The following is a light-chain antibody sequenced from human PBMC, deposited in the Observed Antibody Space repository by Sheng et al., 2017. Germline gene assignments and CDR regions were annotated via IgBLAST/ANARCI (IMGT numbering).Light chain of an antibody. CDR1: QNINNN. CDR3: HQRSNWPPVT. CDR2: GAS. Sequence: EIVMTQSPATLSVSPGERATLSCRASQNINNNLAWYQQRPGQPPSLLVYGASTRATGIPARFSGSGSGTDFTLTISRLEPEDFAVYYCHQRSNWPPVTFGQGTRLEIK. V-gene: IGKV3-15*01. J-gene: IGKJ5*01.